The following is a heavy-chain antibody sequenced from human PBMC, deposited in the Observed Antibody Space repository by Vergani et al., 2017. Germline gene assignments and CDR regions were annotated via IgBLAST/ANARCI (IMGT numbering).Heavy chain of an antibody. CDR2: ISSRSTYT. J-gene: IGHJ4*02. D-gene: IGHD3-22*01. CDR3: ARGYKYDNSGYYYYLPDY. CDR1: GFTFSSYS. Sequence: EVQLVESGGGLVKPGGSLRLSCAASGFTFSSYSMNWVRQAPGKGLVWVSSISSRSTYTYYADSVKGRFTISRDNAKSSLYLQMNSLRADDTAVYYCARGYKYDNSGYYYYLPDYWGQGTLVTVSS. V-gene: IGHV3-21*01.